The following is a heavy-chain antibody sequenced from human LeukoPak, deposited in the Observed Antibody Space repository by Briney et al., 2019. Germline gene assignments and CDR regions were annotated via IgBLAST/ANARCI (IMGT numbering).Heavy chain of an antibody. CDR1: GYTFTGYY. J-gene: IGHJ4*02. CDR2: IIPIFGTA. CDR3: ARVGVHCGGDCYAFDY. Sequence: ASVKVSCKASGYTFTGYYLHWVRQAPGQGLEWMGGIIPIFGTANYAQKFQGRVTITTDESTSTAYMELSSLRSEDTAVYYCARVGVHCGGDCYAFDYWGQGTLVTVSS. D-gene: IGHD2-21*02. V-gene: IGHV1-69*05.